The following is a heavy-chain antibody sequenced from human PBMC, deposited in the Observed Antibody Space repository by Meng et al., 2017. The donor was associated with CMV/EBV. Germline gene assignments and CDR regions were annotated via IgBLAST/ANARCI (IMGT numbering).Heavy chain of an antibody. J-gene: IGHJ4*01. CDR2: ISVYNGHT. CDR1: GYTFTGYG. Sequence: QLQLVQLRFEVKKPGASVKVTCKASGYTFTGYGISWVRQAPGQGLEWMGWISVYNGHTNFAQNLQGRVTMTTDTSTSTAYVELRSLRSDDTAIYYCARGVPLGIIYSFDYWGQGTLVTVSS. D-gene: IGHD2-21*01. V-gene: IGHV1-18*01. CDR3: ARGVPLGIIYSFDY.